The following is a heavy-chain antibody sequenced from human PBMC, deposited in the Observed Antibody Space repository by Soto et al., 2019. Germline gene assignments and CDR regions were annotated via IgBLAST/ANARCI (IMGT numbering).Heavy chain of an antibody. CDR3: ARGPYDSGGYYAFFDY. CDR1: GYTFTGYY. V-gene: IGHV1-18*04. CDR2: ISSYNGNT. D-gene: IGHD3-22*01. Sequence: GASVKVSCKASGYTFTGYYMHWVRQAPGQGLEWMGWISSYNGNTNYAQKVQDRVTMATDTSTSTAYMELRSLRSDDTAVYYCARGPYDSGGYYAFFDYWGQGTLVTVSS. J-gene: IGHJ4*02.